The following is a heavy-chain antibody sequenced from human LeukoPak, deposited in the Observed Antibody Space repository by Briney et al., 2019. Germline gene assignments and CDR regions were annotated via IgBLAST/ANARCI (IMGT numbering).Heavy chain of an antibody. CDR2: IRSKANSYAT. CDR1: GFTFSGSA. CDR3: TRLKESTYYYDSSGYYPFDY. Sequence: GGALRLSCAASGFTFSGSAMHWVRQASGKGLEWVGRIRSKANSYATAYAASVKGRFTISRDASKNTAYLQMNSLKTEDTAVYYRTRLKESTYYYDSSGYYPFDYWGQGTLVTVSS. D-gene: IGHD3-22*01. J-gene: IGHJ4*02. V-gene: IGHV3-73*01.